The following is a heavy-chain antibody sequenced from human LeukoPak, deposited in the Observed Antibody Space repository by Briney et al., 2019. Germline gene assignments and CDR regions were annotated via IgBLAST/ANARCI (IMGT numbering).Heavy chain of an antibody. V-gene: IGHV1-69*04. CDR2: IIPIFGIA. J-gene: IGHJ4*02. CDR1: GGTFSSYA. Sequence: WASVKVSCKASGGTFSSYAISWVRQAPGQGLEWMGRIIPIFGIANYAQKFQGRVTITADKSTSTAYMELSSLRSEDTAVYYCAREIDVYNIYFDYWGQGTLVTVSS. D-gene: IGHD5-24*01. CDR3: AREIDVYNIYFDY.